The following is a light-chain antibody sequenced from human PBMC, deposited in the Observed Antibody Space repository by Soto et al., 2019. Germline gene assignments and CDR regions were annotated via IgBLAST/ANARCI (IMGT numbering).Light chain of an antibody. J-gene: IGLJ3*02. V-gene: IGLV1-44*01. Sequence: SVLTQPPSASGTPGQRVTISCSGSSSNIGSNTVNWYQQLPGTAPKLLIYSNNQRPSGVPDRFSGSKSGTSASLAISGLQSEGEADYYCAAWDDSLNGWVFGGGTKLTVL. CDR3: AAWDDSLNGWV. CDR2: SNN. CDR1: SSNIGSNT.